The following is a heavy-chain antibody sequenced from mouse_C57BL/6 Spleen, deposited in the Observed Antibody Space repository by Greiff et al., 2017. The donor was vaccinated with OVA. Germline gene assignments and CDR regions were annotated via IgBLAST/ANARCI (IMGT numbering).Heavy chain of an antibody. Sequence: EVKLVESGTVLARPGASVKMSCKTSGYTFTSYWMHWVKQRPGQGLVWIGAIYPGNSDTSYNQKFKGKAKLTADTSASTAYMELSSLTSEDSAVYYCTRVTGTWFAYWGKGTLVTVSA. V-gene: IGHV1-5*01. CDR2: IYPGNSDT. D-gene: IGHD2-1*01. J-gene: IGHJ3*01. CDR1: GYTFTSYW. CDR3: TRVTGTWFAY.